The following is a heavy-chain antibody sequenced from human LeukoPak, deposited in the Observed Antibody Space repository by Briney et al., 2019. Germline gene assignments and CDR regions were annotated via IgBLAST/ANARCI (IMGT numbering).Heavy chain of an antibody. CDR2: INHSGST. V-gene: IGHV4-34*01. Sequence: SETLSLTCAVYGGSFSGYYWSWIRQPPGKGLEWIGEINHSGSTNYNPSLKSRVTISVDTSKNQFSLKLSSVTAADTAVYYCARTRYYYGSGSSDYWGQGTLVTVSS. D-gene: IGHD3-10*01. CDR1: GGSFSGYY. CDR3: ARTRYYYGSGSSDY. J-gene: IGHJ4*02.